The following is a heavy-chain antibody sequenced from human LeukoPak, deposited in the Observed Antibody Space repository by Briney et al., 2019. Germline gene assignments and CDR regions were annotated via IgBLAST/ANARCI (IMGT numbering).Heavy chain of an antibody. CDR3: AKDATPQDIVVVPAAPNFDY. Sequence: GGSLRLSCAASGFTFSSYAMSWVRQAPRKGLEWVSAISGSGGSTYYADSVKGRFTISRDNSKNTLYLQMNSLRAEDTAVYYCAKDATPQDIVVVPAAPNFDYWGQGTLVTVSS. CDR2: ISGSGGST. CDR1: GFTFSSYA. D-gene: IGHD2-2*01. J-gene: IGHJ4*02. V-gene: IGHV3-23*01.